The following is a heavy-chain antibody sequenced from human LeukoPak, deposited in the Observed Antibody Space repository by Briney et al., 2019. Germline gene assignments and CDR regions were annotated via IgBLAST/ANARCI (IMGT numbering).Heavy chain of an antibody. D-gene: IGHD3-22*01. J-gene: IGHJ4*02. CDR1: GFTFSGYY. Sequence: GGSLRLSCATSGFTFSGYYMNSIRQAPGKGLKWVSYISGSGSTMYYADSVMGRFTISRDNAKNSLYLQMNSLRGEDTAVYYCAIGPSGYYDLDYWGQGTLVTVSS. CDR2: ISGSGSTM. V-gene: IGHV3-11*01. CDR3: AIGPSGYYDLDY.